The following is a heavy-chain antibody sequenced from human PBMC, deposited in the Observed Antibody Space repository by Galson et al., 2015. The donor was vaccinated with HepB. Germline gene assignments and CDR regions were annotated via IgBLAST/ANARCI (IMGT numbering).Heavy chain of an antibody. Sequence: SLRLSCAASGFTFSSYSMNWVRQAPGKGLEWVSYISSSSSTIYYADSVKGRFTISRDNAKNSLYLQMNSLRDEDTAVYYCARDQAYYDSSGYFDYWGQGTLVTVSS. D-gene: IGHD3-22*01. CDR2: ISSSSSTI. CDR3: ARDQAYYDSSGYFDY. CDR1: GFTFSSYS. V-gene: IGHV3-48*02. J-gene: IGHJ4*02.